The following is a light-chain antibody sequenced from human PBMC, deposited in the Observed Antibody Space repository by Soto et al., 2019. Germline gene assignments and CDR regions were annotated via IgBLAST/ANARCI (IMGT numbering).Light chain of an antibody. CDR1: RDIRNV. V-gene: IGKV1-6*01. CDR2: GAS. Sequence: QLTKSPSSSDPSFADSVTISCRASRDIRNVLAWYQHAPGKDPKCLIYGASILHSGVPSRFSGSGSGTDFTLTISSLLPEDFATYYCLQDFNYPITFGQGTRLEIK. CDR3: LQDFNYPIT. J-gene: IGKJ5*01.